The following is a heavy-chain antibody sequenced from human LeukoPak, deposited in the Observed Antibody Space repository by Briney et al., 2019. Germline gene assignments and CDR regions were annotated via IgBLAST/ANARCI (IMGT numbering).Heavy chain of an antibody. Sequence: SQTLSLTCTVSGGSISSGSYYWSWIRQPAGKGLEWIGYIYYTGNTNYNPSLKSRVTMSVDTSKNQFSLTLSSVTAADTAVYYCAARYYYGSHALDVWGQGTMVIVSS. CDR1: GGSISSGSYY. J-gene: IGHJ3*01. CDR2: IYYTGNT. D-gene: IGHD3-10*01. V-gene: IGHV4-61*10. CDR3: AARYYYGSHALDV.